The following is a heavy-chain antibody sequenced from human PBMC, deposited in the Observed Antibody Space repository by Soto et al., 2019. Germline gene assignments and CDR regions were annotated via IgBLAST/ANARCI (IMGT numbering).Heavy chain of an antibody. CDR2: ISSNGGST. Sequence: PGGSLRLSCSASGFTFSSYAMHWVRQAPGKGLEYVSAISSNGGSTYYADSVKGRFTISRDNSKNTLYLQMSSLRAEDTAVYYCVKGPPGDTAMAYFDYWGQGTLVTVSS. CDR1: GFTFSSYA. J-gene: IGHJ4*02. CDR3: VKGPPGDTAMAYFDY. V-gene: IGHV3-64D*06. D-gene: IGHD5-18*01.